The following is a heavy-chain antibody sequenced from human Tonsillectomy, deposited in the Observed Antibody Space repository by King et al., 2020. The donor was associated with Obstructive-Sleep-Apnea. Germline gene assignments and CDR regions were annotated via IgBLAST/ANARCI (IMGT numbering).Heavy chain of an antibody. CDR3: AKMSPHILTGYSH. D-gene: IGHD3-9*01. V-gene: IGHV3-23*04. CDR1: GFTFSSYA. J-gene: IGHJ4*02. Sequence: VQLVESGGGLEQPGGSLRLSCAASGFTFSSYAMSWVRLVPGKGLEWVSAISGSGGSTNYPDSVKGRFTISRDNSKNTLYLQMNSLRAEDTSVYYCAKMSPHILTGYSHWGQGTLVTVSS. CDR2: ISGSGGST.